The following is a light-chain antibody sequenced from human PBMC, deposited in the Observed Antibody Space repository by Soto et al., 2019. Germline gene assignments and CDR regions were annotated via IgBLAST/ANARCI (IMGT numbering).Light chain of an antibody. CDR1: ISAVGSYNL. CDR2: EVI. J-gene: IGLJ2*01. V-gene: IGLV2-23*02. CDR3: CSYAGSSTSVV. Sequence: QSALTPPASASGSPGQSVPVSCPGTISAVGSYNLVSWYQQHPGNAPKLLISEVITRPSGVSNRFSGSKSGNTASLTISGLQAEDEADYFCCSYAGSSTSVVFGGGTKRTVL.